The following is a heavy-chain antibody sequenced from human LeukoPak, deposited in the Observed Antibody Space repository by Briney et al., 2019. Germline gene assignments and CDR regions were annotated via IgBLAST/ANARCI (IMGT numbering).Heavy chain of an antibody. Sequence: ASVKVSCKASGYTFTSYYMHWVRQAPGQGLEGMGIINPSGGSTSYAQKFQGRVTMTRDTSTSTVYMELSSLRSEDTAVYYCARDIPPFHYDILTGYYYYYGMDVWGQGTTVTVSS. CDR3: ARDIPPFHYDILTGYYYYYGMDV. V-gene: IGHV1-46*01. D-gene: IGHD3-9*01. CDR2: INPSGGST. CDR1: GYTFTSYY. J-gene: IGHJ6*02.